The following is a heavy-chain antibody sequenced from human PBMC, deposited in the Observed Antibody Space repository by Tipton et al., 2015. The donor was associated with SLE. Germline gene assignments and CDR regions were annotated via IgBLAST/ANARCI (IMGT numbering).Heavy chain of an antibody. Sequence: TLSLTCTVSLYSIGSGFYWDWVRQAPGKGLEWVATMHHNGSTYYNPSLRSRVAVSMDTSRNQFSLRLKSVTAADTAVYYCATGCSSSTCEPFYFFGMDVWGQGTTVTVSS. CDR1: LYSIGSGFY. CDR3: ATGCSSSTCEPFYFFGMDV. J-gene: IGHJ6*02. D-gene: IGHD2-2*01. V-gene: IGHV4-38-2*02. CDR2: MHHNGST.